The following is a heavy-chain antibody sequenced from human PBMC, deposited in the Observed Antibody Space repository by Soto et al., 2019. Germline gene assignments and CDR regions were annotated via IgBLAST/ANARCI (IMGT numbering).Heavy chain of an antibody. V-gene: IGHV3-53*01. CDR1: GLSVSDNY. D-gene: IGHD3-9*01. CDR2: MYGGGDT. Sequence: EVQLVESGGALIQPGGSLRLSCAASGLSVSDNYMGWVRQAPGRGLEWVSVMYGGGDTDYADSVKGRFTISRDKSEITLYLQMNSLRDEDTGVYFCVSRIPGWVFDYLGRGTLVTVSS. J-gene: IGHJ4*01. CDR3: VSRIPGWVFDY.